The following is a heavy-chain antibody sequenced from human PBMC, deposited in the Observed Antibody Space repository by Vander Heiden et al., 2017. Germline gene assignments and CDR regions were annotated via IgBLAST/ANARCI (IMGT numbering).Heavy chain of an antibody. CDR2: IIPIFGTA. D-gene: IGHD2-2*01. Sequence: APGQGLEWMGGIIPIFGTANYAQKFQGRVTITADESTSTAYMELSSLRSEDTAVYYCARALGYCSSTSCYSNYPYFDYWGQGTLVTVSS. J-gene: IGHJ4*02. V-gene: IGHV1-69*01. CDR3: ARALGYCSSTSCYSNYPYFDY.